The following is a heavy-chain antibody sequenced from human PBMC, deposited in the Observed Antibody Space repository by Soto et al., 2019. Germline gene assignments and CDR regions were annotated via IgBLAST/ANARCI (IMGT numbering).Heavy chain of an antibody. V-gene: IGHV1-8*01. CDR1: GYTFTSYD. CDR3: ARAHDRDRTIFGVVTHYGMDV. J-gene: IGHJ6*02. Sequence: GASVKVSCKASGYTFTSYDINWVRQATGQGLEWMGWMNPNSGNTGYAQKFQGRVTMTRNTSISTAYMELSSLRSEDTAVYYCARAHDRDRTIFGVVTHYGMDVWGQGTTVTVSS. CDR2: MNPNSGNT. D-gene: IGHD3-3*01.